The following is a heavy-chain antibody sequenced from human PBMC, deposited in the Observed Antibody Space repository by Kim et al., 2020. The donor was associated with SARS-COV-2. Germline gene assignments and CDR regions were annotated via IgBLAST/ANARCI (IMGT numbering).Heavy chain of an antibody. J-gene: IGHJ3*02. D-gene: IGHD2-21*02. CDR1: GFTVSSNY. CDR2: IYSDGST. Sequence: GGSLRLSCAASGFTVSSNYMSWVRQAPGQGLEWGSVIYSDGSTYYADSVKGRFTISRDYSKNTLYLQMNSLRAEDTAVYYCERDYSYYGGDCYSVAFDI. CDR3: ERDYSYYGGDCYSVAFDI. V-gene: IGHV3-66*01.